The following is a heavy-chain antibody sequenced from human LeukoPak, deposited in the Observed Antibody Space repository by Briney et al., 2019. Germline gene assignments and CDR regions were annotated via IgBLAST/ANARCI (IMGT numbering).Heavy chain of an antibody. D-gene: IGHD3-16*02. V-gene: IGHV3-21*01. J-gene: IGHJ4*02. CDR2: ISSSSSYI. CDR1: GFTFSSYG. Sequence: PGGSLRLSCAASGFTFSSYGMHWVRQAPGKGLEWVSSISSSSSYIYYADSVKGRFTISRDNAKNSLYLQMNSLRAEDTAVYYCARDDYDYVWGSYRYTEGNYWGQGTLVTVSS. CDR3: ARDDYDYVWGSYRYTEGNY.